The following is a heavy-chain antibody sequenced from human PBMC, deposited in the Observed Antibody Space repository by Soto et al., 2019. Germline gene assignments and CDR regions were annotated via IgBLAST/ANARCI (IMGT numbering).Heavy chain of an antibody. Sequence: PSETLSLTCDVSRCSINNNNWWSWVRQPPGGGLEWIGELHHGGSTNYNPSLESRATFSVDISKNQFFLKLSSVTAADTAVYYCTKNSDYALDYWGQGTLVTVSS. CDR2: LHHGGST. J-gene: IGHJ4*02. V-gene: IGHV4-4*02. CDR1: RCSINNNNW. CDR3: TKNSDYALDY. D-gene: IGHD4-4*01.